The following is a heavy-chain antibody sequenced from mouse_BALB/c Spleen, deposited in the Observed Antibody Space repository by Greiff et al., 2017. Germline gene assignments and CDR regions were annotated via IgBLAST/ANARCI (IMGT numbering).Heavy chain of an antibody. CDR1: GFTFSSYA. V-gene: IGHV5-9-3*01. D-gene: IGHD2-1*01. Sequence: DVMLVESGGGLVKPGGSLKLSCAASGFTFSSYAMSWVRQTPEKRLEWVATISSGGSYTYYPDSVKGRFTISRDNAKNTLYLQMSSLRSEDTAMYYCARHEGNFFFDYWGQGTTLTVSS. J-gene: IGHJ2*01. CDR2: ISSGGSYT. CDR3: ARHEGNFFFDY.